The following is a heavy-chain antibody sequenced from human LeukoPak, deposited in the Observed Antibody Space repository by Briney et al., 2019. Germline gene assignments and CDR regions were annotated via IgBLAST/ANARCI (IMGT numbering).Heavy chain of an antibody. CDR2: ISAYNGNT. CDR3: ARDQEYYYGSGSYRSIDY. J-gene: IGHJ4*02. CDR1: GYTFTSYG. V-gene: IGHV1-18*01. Sequence: APVKVSCEASGYTFTSYGISWVRQAPGQGLEWMGWISAYNGNTNYAQKLQGRVTMTTDTSTSTAYMELRSLRSDDTAVYYYARDQEYYYGSGSYRSIDYWGQGTLVTVSS. D-gene: IGHD3-10*01.